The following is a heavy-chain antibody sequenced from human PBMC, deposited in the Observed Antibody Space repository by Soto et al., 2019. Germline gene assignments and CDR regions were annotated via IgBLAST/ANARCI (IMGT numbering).Heavy chain of an antibody. CDR3: ASRGSYGDYYYYGMDV. CDR2: IWYDGSNK. J-gene: IGHJ6*02. V-gene: IGHV3-33*08. D-gene: IGHD5-18*01. CDR1: GFTFSTYS. Sequence: GGSLRLSCAASGFTFSTYSMNWVRQAPGKGLEWVAVIWYDGSNKYYADSVKGRFTISRDNSKNTLYLQMNSLRAEDTAVNYCASRGSYGDYYYYGMDVWGQGTTVTVSS.